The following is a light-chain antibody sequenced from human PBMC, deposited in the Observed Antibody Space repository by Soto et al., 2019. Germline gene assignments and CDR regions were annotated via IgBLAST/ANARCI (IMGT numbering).Light chain of an antibody. CDR1: QSVSSSY. CDR3: QQYGSSPPWT. Sequence: EIVLTQSPGTLSLSPGQRATLSCRASQSVSSSYLAWYQQKPGQAPRLLLYGASSRATGIPDRFSGSGSGKDFSLTISRLEPEDFAVYYSQQYGSSPPWTFGQGTKVEIK. V-gene: IGKV3-20*01. J-gene: IGKJ1*01. CDR2: GAS.